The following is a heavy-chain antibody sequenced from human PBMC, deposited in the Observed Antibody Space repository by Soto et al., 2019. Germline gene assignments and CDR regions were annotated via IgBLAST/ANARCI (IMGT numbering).Heavy chain of an antibody. CDR1: GYTFTSYG. D-gene: IGHD2-15*01. CDR3: ARVAGYCSGDGSDCAFDI. CDR2: IIPINGIA. Sequence: SVKVSCKASGYTFTSYGISWVRQAPGQGLEWMGRIIPINGIANYAQKFQGRVTITTDKSTSTAYMELSSLRSEDTAVYYCARVAGYCSGDGSDCAFDIWGQGTMVTVSS. J-gene: IGHJ3*02. V-gene: IGHV1-69*04.